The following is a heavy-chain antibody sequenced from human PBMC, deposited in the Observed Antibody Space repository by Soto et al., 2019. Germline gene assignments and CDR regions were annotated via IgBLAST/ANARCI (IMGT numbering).Heavy chain of an antibody. J-gene: IGHJ4*02. CDR2: IKEDGSEK. CDR1: GFKFRSYW. Sequence: EVQLVESGGTLVQPGGSLRLSCAASGFKFRSYWMSWVRQAPGKGLEWLANIKEDGSEKYYVDSVEGRFTISRDNAKNSVYLQMNSPRAEETAVYYCTRGGGGNSDEHYWGQGTLVIVSS. CDR3: TRGGGGNSDEHY. V-gene: IGHV3-7*01. D-gene: IGHD3-16*01.